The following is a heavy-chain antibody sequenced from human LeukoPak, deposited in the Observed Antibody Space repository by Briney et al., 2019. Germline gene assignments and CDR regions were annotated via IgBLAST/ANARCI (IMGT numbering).Heavy chain of an antibody. D-gene: IGHD1-26*01. CDR1: GDSISSYY. CDR3: ARDIAGEGAFDI. J-gene: IGHJ3*02. Sequence: SETLSLTCTVSGDSISSYYWSWIRQPPGKGLEWIGYIYHSGSTKYNPSLKSRLTISVDTSKNQFSLKLSSVTAADTAVYYCARDIAGEGAFDIWGQGTMVTVSS. CDR2: IYHSGST. V-gene: IGHV4-59*01.